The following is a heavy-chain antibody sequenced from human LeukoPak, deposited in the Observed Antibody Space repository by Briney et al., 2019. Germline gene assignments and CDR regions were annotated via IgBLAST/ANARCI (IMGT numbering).Heavy chain of an antibody. CDR1: GGSFSGYY. CDR3: AKSYSYGYWPTDCFDY. CDR2: INHSGST. J-gene: IGHJ4*02. V-gene: IGHV4-34*01. D-gene: IGHD5-18*01. Sequence: PSETLSLTCAVYGGSFSGYYWSWIRQPPGKGLEWIGEINHSGSTNYNPSLKSRVTISVDTSKNQFSLKLSSVTAADTAVYYCAKSYSYGYWPTDCFDYWGQGTLDTVSS.